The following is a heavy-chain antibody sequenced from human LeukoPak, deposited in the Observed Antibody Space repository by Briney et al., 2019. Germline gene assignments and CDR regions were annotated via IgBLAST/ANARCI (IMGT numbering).Heavy chain of an antibody. Sequence: ASVKVSCKASGYTFTSYDINWGRQPTGQGPEWLGWINPNSGNTGYAQKFQGRVTMTGNTSITTAYMELSSLRSEDTAVYYCARGPRGDYLWGSYRYPFENWGQGTLVTVSS. D-gene: IGHD3-16*02. J-gene: IGHJ4*02. V-gene: IGHV1-8*01. CDR3: ARGPRGDYLWGSYRYPFEN. CDR2: INPNSGNT. CDR1: GYTFTSYD.